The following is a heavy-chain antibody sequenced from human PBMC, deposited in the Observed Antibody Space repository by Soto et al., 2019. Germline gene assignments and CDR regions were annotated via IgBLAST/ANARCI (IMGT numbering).Heavy chain of an antibody. J-gene: IGHJ6*03. V-gene: IGHV4-39*01. CDR1: GGSISSSSDY. D-gene: IGHD3-10*01. Sequence: PSETLSLTCTVSGGSISSSSDYWGWIRQPPGKGLEWIGSIYYSGSTYYNPSLKSRVTISVDTSKNQFSLKLSSVTAADTAVYYCVWFGDEPRNYYYSTTWTSGAKGPRSPSP. CDR2: IYYSGST. CDR3: VWFGDEPRNYYYSTTWTS.